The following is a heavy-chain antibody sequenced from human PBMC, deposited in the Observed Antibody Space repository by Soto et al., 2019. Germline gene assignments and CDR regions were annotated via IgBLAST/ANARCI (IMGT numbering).Heavy chain of an antibody. CDR1: GFSFSSYA. Sequence: PGGSLRLSCAASGFSFSSYAMSWVRQAPGGGLEWVSFVGGGGGTTFSADSVKGRFTISRDNSKNTVYLQMSSLRPEDTAVYYCARDPTTVTPAFDYWGQGTLVTVSS. CDR3: ARDPTTVTPAFDY. J-gene: IGHJ4*02. V-gene: IGHV3-23*01. D-gene: IGHD4-17*01. CDR2: VGGGGGTT.